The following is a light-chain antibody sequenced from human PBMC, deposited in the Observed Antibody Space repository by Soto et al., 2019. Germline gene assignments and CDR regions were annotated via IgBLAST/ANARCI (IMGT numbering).Light chain of an antibody. J-gene: IGKJ1*01. Sequence: DIQMTQSPSSLSAFVGDRVTITCRASRSITNYLNWYQQKPGRAPKLLIYAASRLQGGVPSRFSGSGSGTDTTLTFSSLQPEESATYYCQQSYSTPRAFGQGTKVEIK. CDR1: RSITNY. V-gene: IGKV1-39*01. CDR2: AAS. CDR3: QQSYSTPRA.